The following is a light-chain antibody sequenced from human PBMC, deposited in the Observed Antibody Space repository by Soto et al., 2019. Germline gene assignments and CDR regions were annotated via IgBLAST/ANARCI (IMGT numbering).Light chain of an antibody. CDR1: QGVSSN. Sequence: EIIMTQSPATLSVSPGERATLSCRASQGVSSNLAWYQQKSGQAPRLLIHGASTRAAGVPGRFSGSASGTEFTLIISSLQSEDVATYYCQQYNNWPRTVGQGTKVDIK. J-gene: IGKJ1*01. V-gene: IGKV3-15*01. CDR3: QQYNNWPRT. CDR2: GAS.